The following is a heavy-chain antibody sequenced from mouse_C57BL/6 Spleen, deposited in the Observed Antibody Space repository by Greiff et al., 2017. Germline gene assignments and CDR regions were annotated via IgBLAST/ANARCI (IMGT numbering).Heavy chain of an antibody. Sequence: QVQLQQPGAELVKPGASVKLSCTASGYTFPSYWMQWVKQRPGQGLEWIGEIDPSDSYTNYNQKFKGKATLTVDTSSSTAYMQLSSLTSEDSAVYYCARKGGTVYYGNHGDYWGEGTNLTVAS. CDR2: IDPSDSYT. J-gene: IGHJ2*01. V-gene: IGHV1-50*01. CDR1: GYTFPSYW. D-gene: IGHD2-1*01. CDR3: ARKGGTVYYGNHGDY.